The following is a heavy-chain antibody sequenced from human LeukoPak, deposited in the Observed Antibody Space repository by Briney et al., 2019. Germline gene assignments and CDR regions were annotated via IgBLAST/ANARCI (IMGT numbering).Heavy chain of an antibody. J-gene: IGHJ5*02. Sequence: SETLSPTCTVSGGSISSGDYYWSWIRQPPGKGLEWIGYIYYSGSTYYNPSLKSRVTISVDASKNQFSLKLSSVTAADTAVYYCARHRFVVVPAAKGGWFDPWGQGTLVTVSS. CDR2: IYYSGST. V-gene: IGHV4-30-4*01. CDR3: ARHRFVVVPAAKGGWFDP. CDR1: GGSISSGDYY. D-gene: IGHD2-2*01.